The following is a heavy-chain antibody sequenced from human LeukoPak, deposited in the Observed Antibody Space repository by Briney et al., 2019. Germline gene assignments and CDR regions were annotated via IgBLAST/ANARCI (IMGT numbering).Heavy chain of an antibody. CDR1: GFTFSSHG. CDR2: IAWDGGRT. Sequence: GGSLRLSCAASGFTFSSHGMNWVRQAPGKGLEWVSLIAWDGGRTYYADSVKGRFTISRDNSKNSLYLQMNSLRADDTALYYCAKDKGTRSWYAIDYWGQGTLVTVSS. V-gene: IGHV3-43D*04. D-gene: IGHD6-13*01. CDR3: AKDKGTRSWYAIDY. J-gene: IGHJ4*02.